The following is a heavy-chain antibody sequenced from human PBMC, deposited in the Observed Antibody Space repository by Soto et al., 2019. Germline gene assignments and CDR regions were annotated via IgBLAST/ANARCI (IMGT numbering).Heavy chain of an antibody. Sequence: KPSETLSLTCTVSGGSVTSDEDYWTWIRQSPGKGLEWIGYISNSGSTGYNPSLKTRLSMSVDRSKNQFTLRLTSVTAADTAVYFCATESGSTYGYFDHWGKGTQVTV. CDR3: ATESGSTYGYFDH. CDR1: GGSVTSDEDY. D-gene: IGHD5-18*01. V-gene: IGHV4-30-4*01. J-gene: IGHJ4*02. CDR2: ISNSGST.